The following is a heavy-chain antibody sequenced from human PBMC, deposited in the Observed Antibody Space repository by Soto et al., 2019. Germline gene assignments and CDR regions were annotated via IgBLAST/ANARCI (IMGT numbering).Heavy chain of an antibody. V-gene: IGHV1-18*04. D-gene: IGHD1-26*01. Sequence: AAVKGSCPTSGYTFTSHGIAWVRQAPGQRPEWMGWISVNNGNALYAQKFQGRVSMTTDTSTTTVYKDLTSLRSDDTAVYFCAIDVLPIGTDSNHFGEWGQRAQVT. CDR3: AIDVLPIGTDSNHFGE. CDR1: GYTFTSHG. CDR2: ISVNNGNA. J-gene: IGHJ4*02.